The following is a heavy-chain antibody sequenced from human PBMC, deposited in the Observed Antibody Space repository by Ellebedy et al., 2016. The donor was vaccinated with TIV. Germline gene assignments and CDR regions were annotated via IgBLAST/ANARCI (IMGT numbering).Heavy chain of an antibody. Sequence: SGPTLVKPTETLTLTCTVSGFSLSNARMGVSWIRQPPGKALEWLAHIFSNDEKSYSTSLKSRLTISKDTSKSQVVLTMTNMDPVDTATYYCARILGVGATGGISFAFDIWGQGTMVTVSS. CDR1: GFSLSNARMG. J-gene: IGHJ3*02. D-gene: IGHD1-26*01. V-gene: IGHV2-26*01. CDR2: IFSNDEK. CDR3: ARILGVGATGGISFAFDI.